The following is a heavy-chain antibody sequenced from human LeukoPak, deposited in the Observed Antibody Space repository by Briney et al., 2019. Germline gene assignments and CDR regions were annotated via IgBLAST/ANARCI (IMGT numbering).Heavy chain of an antibody. CDR2: IYTSGST. Sequence: SETLSLTCTVSGGSISSYYWSWIRHPAGEGLEWIGRIYTSGSTNYNPSLKSRVTMSVDTTKNQFPLKLSSVPAADTAVYYCARVDPATYYYYYYTDVWGKGTTVTVSS. V-gene: IGHV4-4*07. D-gene: IGHD2-15*01. CDR1: GGSISSYY. J-gene: IGHJ6*03. CDR3: ARVDPATYYYYYYTDV.